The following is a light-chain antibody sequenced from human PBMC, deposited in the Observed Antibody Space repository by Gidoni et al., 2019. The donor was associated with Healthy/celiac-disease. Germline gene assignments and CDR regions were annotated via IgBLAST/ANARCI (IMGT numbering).Light chain of an antibody. V-gene: IGKV4-1*01. CDR3: QQYYSTPYS. J-gene: IGKJ2*03. Sequence: DIVMTQSPDSLAVSLGERATINCTSSQRVLYSSNNKNYVAWYQQKPGQPPKLLIYWASTRESGVPDRFSGSGSGADFTLTISSLQAEDVAVYYCQQYYSTPYSFGQGTKLEIK. CDR1: QRVLYSSNNKNY. CDR2: WAS.